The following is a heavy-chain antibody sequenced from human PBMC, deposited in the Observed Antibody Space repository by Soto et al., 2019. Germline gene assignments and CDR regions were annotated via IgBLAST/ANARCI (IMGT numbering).Heavy chain of an antibody. CDR1: GFTFSSYS. D-gene: IGHD5-18*01. Sequence: EVQLVESGGGLVKPGGSLRLSCAASGFTFSSYSMNWVRQAPGKGLEWVSSISSSSSYIYYAASVKGRFTISRDNAKNSPYRQMNSLRAEDTAVYYCARDQPGYSYGYGLGYWGQGTLVTVSS. CDR3: ARDQPGYSYGYGLGY. J-gene: IGHJ4*02. V-gene: IGHV3-21*01. CDR2: ISSSSSYI.